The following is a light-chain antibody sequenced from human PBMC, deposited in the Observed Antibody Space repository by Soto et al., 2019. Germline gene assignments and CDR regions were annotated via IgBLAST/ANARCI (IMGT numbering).Light chain of an antibody. V-gene: IGKV1-5*01. Sequence: DIQLTQSPSFLSASVGDRVTITCRASQGISSWLAWYQQKPGKAPKLLIYDASSLESGVPSRFSGSGSGTEFTLTISSLQPDDFATYYCQQYNSYSTFGQGTKVDIK. J-gene: IGKJ1*01. CDR1: QGISSW. CDR2: DAS. CDR3: QQYNSYST.